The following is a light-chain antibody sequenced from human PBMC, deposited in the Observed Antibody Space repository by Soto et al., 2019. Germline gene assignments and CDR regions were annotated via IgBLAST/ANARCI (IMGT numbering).Light chain of an antibody. CDR1: QGISNY. Sequence: DIQMTQSPSSLSASVGDRVTITCRASQGISNYLAGYQQKRGKVPKLLIYAASTLQSGVPSRFSGSVSGTDFTLTISSLQPEDVVTYYCQKYNSALFTFGPGTKVDIK. CDR3: QKYNSALFT. CDR2: AAS. J-gene: IGKJ3*01. V-gene: IGKV1-27*01.